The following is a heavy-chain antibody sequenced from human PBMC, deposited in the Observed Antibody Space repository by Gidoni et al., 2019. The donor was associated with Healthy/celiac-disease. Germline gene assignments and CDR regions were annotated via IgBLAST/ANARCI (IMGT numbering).Heavy chain of an antibody. D-gene: IGHD3-22*01. CDR2: ISYDGSNK. Sequence: QVQLVESGGGVVQPGRSLRLSCAASGFTFRSYAMHWVRQAPGKGLEWVAVISYDGSNKYYADSVKGRFTISRDNSKNTLYLQMNSLRAEDTAVYYCARDGTDYYDSSGYYDYWGQGTLVTVSS. J-gene: IGHJ4*02. V-gene: IGHV3-30-3*01. CDR3: ARDGTDYYDSSGYYDY. CDR1: GFTFRSYA.